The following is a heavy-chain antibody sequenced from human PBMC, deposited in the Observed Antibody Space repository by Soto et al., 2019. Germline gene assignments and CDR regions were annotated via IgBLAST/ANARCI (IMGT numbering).Heavy chain of an antibody. J-gene: IGHJ6*02. CDR3: ARASGGPIAARMDHHYYYYGMDV. CDR2: MNPISGNT. CDR1: GYTFTSYD. V-gene: IGHV1-8*01. D-gene: IGHD6-6*01. Sequence: QVQLVQSGAEVKKPGASVKVSCKASGYTFTSYDINWVRQATGQGLEWMGWMNPISGNTGYAQKFQGRVTMTRNTSISTAYMELSSLRSEDTAVYYCARASGGPIAARMDHHYYYYGMDVWGQGTTVTVSS.